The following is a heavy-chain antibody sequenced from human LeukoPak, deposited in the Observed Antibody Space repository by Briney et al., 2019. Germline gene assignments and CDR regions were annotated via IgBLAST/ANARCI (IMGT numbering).Heavy chain of an antibody. D-gene: IGHD3-3*01. CDR2: ISSSGTYI. CDR1: GFTFSSYS. Sequence: PGGSLRLSCAASGFTFSSYSMSRVRQAPGKGLEWVSSISSSGTYIYYADSVKGRFTISRDNAKNSLYLQMNSLGAEDTAVYYCARGHYTPGSFQTPPVDYWGQGTLVTVSS. CDR3: ARGHYTPGSFQTPPVDY. J-gene: IGHJ4*02. V-gene: IGHV3-21*01.